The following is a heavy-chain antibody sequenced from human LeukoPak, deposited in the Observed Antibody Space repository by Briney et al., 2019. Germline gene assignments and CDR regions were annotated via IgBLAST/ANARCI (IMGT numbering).Heavy chain of an antibody. CDR2: ISSNGGST. CDR3: ARSSGWYGSAFDI. V-gene: IGHV3-64*01. Sequence: GGSLRLSCAASGFTFSCYAMHWVRQAPGKGLEYVSAISSNGGSTYYANSVKGRFTISRDNSKNTLYLQMGSLRAEDMAVYYCARSSGWYGSAFDIWGQGTMVTVSS. CDR1: GFTFSCYA. J-gene: IGHJ3*02. D-gene: IGHD6-19*01.